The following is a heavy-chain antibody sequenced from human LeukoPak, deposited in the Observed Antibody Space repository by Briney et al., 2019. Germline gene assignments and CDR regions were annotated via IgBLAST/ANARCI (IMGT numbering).Heavy chain of an antibody. Sequence: GGSLRLSCAASAFTFSSYAMHWVRQAPGKGLEWVAVISFDGSQKYYADSVKGRFTISRDNSNNTLNLQMDSLRAEDTALYYCAKGKWIELSGPDYWGQGTLVTVSS. V-gene: IGHV3-30*07. CDR2: ISFDGSQK. CDR1: AFTFSSYA. D-gene: IGHD5-18*01. J-gene: IGHJ4*02. CDR3: AKGKWIELSGPDY.